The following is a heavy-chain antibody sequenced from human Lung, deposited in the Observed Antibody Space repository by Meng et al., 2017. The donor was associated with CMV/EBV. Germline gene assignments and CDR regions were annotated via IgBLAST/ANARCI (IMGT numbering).Heavy chain of an antibody. J-gene: IGHJ6*02. CDR2: ISSSGSTI. Sequence: SXKISXAASGFTFSSYEMNWVRQAPGKGLEWVSYISSSGSTIYYADSVKGRFTISGDNAKNSLYLQMNSLRAEDTAVYYCARAGITMVRGVMVDYYGMDVWGQGTTVXVSS. V-gene: IGHV3-48*03. CDR1: GFTFSSYE. CDR3: ARAGITMVRGVMVDYYGMDV. D-gene: IGHD3-10*01.